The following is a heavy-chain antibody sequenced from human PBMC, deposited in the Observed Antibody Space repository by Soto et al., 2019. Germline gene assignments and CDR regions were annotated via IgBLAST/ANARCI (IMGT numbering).Heavy chain of an antibody. CDR1: GYTFTSYG. CDR3: ARAHPVSTLVRGRHYYYMDV. V-gene: IGHV1-18*01. D-gene: IGHD3-10*01. Sequence: QVQLVQSGAEVKKPGASVKVSCKASGYTFTSYGISWVRQAPGQGLEWMGWISAYNGNTNYAQKLQGRVTMTTDTSISTAYMEPRSLRSDETAVYYCARAHPVSTLVRGRHYYYMDVWGKCTTVTVSS. CDR2: ISAYNGNT. J-gene: IGHJ6*03.